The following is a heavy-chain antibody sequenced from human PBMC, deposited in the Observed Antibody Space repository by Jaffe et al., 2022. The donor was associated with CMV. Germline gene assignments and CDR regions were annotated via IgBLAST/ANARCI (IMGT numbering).Heavy chain of an antibody. CDR1: GGNYA. V-gene: IGHV1-69*18. CDR3: ARVGSTGSYYLFEF. CDR2: IIPFAGTP. D-gene: IGHD1-26*01. J-gene: IGHJ4*02. Sequence: QVQLVQSGAEAKKPGSSVKVSCKISGGNYAISWVRQAPGQGLEWMGRIIPFAGTPDYGQKFQGRLTITADQSTSTVYMELNSLRSDDTAVYYCARVGSTGSYYLFEFWGQGTQVTVSS.